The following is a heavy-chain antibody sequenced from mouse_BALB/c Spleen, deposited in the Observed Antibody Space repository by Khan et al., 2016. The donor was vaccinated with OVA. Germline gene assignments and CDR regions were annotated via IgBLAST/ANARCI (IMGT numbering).Heavy chain of an antibody. CDR1: GHSITSDYA. CDR2: ISYSGRT. V-gene: IGHV3-2*02. Sequence: QLEESGPGLVKPSQSLSLTCTVTGHSITSDYAWNWIRQFPGNKLEWMGYISYSGRTSYTPSLKSRISVTRDTSKNQFFLQLNSVTTEDTATYYCAMGRTYWGQGTLVTVSA. CDR3: AMGRTY. D-gene: IGHD4-1*01. J-gene: IGHJ3*01.